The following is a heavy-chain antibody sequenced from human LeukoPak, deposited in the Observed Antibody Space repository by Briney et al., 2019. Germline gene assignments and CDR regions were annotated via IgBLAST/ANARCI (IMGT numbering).Heavy chain of an antibody. Sequence: GGSLRLSCAASGFTFRSYAMSWVRQAPGKGLEWVSAISGSGGSTYYADSVKGRFTISRDNSKNTLYLQMNSLRPEDTAVYYCAKGEREILTSYGYYYGMDVWGQGTTVTVSS. CDR2: ISGSGGST. CDR1: GFTFRSYA. V-gene: IGHV3-23*01. J-gene: IGHJ6*02. D-gene: IGHD3-9*01. CDR3: AKGEREILTSYGYYYGMDV.